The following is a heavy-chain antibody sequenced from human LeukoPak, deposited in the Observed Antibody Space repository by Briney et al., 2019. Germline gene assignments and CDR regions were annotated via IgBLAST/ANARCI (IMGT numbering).Heavy chain of an antibody. V-gene: IGHV4-39*01. Sequence: SETLSLTCTISGDSISSSSFYWGWIRQPPGKGLEWIGSMSSSGRTYSNPSLTGRISISVDTSKNQFSLNLTSVTVADTAVYYCARHRGYAHGLNWFDPWGQGTLVTVSS. J-gene: IGHJ5*02. CDR1: GDSISSSSFY. CDR3: ARHRGYAHGLNWFDP. CDR2: MSSSGRT. D-gene: IGHD3-10*01.